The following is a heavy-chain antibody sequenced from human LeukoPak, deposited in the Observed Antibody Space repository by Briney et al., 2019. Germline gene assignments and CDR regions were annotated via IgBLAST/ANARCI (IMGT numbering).Heavy chain of an antibody. Sequence: GASVKVSCKASGGTFSSYAISWVRQAPGQGLEWMGGIIPIFGTANYGQKFQGRVTITADESTSTAYMELSSLRSEDTAVYYCARGTPWYYGMDVWGKGTTVTVSS. J-gene: IGHJ6*04. CDR1: GGTFSSYA. CDR3: ARGTPWYYGMDV. CDR2: IIPIFGTA. V-gene: IGHV1-69*13.